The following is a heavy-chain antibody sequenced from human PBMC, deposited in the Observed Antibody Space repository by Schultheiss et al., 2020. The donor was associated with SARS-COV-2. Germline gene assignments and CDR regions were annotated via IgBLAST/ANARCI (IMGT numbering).Heavy chain of an antibody. CDR1: GGTFSSYA. V-gene: IGHV1-69*13. Sequence: SVKVSCKASGGTFSSYAISWVRQAPGQGLEWMGWISAYNGNTNYAQKLQGRVTITADESTSTAYMELSSLRSEDTAVYYCARGVAVAGNDAFDIWGQGTMVTVSS. J-gene: IGHJ3*02. CDR3: ARGVAVAGNDAFDI. D-gene: IGHD6-19*01. CDR2: ISAYNGNT.